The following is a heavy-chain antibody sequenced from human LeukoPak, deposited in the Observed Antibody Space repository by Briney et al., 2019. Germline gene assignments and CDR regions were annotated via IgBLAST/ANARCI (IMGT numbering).Heavy chain of an antibody. Sequence: GESLKISCKGSGYSFTSYWIGWVRQMPGKALEWMGIIYAGDSDTTYSPSFQGQVTISADKSITTAYLQWSSLKASDTAMYYCARQHLNYYDSSGYYYVSGAFDIWGQGTMVTVSS. CDR3: ARQHLNYYDSSGYYYVSGAFDI. D-gene: IGHD3-22*01. CDR2: IYAGDSDT. J-gene: IGHJ3*02. CDR1: GYSFTSYW. V-gene: IGHV5-51*01.